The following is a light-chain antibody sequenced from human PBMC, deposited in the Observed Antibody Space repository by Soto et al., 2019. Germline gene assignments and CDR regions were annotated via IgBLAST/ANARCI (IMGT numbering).Light chain of an antibody. V-gene: IGKV1-5*01. CDR2: DAY. J-gene: IGKJ2*01. CDR3: QQYNSYSFT. CDR1: QSISSW. Sequence: DIQMTQSPSTLSASVGDRVTITCRASQSISSWLAWYQQKAGKAPKLLIYDAYSLESGVPSRFSGSGSGTEFTLTISSLQPDDFATYYCQQYNSYSFTFGQGTKLEIK.